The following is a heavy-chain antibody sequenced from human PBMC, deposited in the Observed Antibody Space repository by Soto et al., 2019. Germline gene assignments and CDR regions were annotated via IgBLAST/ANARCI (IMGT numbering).Heavy chain of an antibody. J-gene: IGHJ4*02. CDR3: AASYYYDSSGYFDLEY. Sequence: ASVKVSCKTSGFTFSKFAVQWVRQARGQGPEWIGWIVVGSGKTDYAQKFRERVTMTRDMSTTTAYLELSSLKSEDTAVYYCAASYYYDSSGYFDLEYWGQGTQVTVSS. CDR2: IVVGSGKT. CDR1: GFTFSKFA. D-gene: IGHD3-22*01. V-gene: IGHV1-58*01.